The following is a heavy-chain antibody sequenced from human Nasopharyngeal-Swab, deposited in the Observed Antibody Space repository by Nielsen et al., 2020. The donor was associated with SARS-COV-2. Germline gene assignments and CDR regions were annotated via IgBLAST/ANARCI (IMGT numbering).Heavy chain of an antibody. CDR3: ARHSLAVAGSKGAFDI. Sequence: GSLRLSCAVYGGSFSDYYWSWIRQPPGKGLEWIGEINHSGSTNYSPSLKSRVTISVDTSKNQFSLKLSSVTAADTAVYYCARHSLAVAGSKGAFDIWGQGTMVTVSS. J-gene: IGHJ3*02. CDR2: INHSGST. CDR1: GGSFSDYY. V-gene: IGHV4-34*01. D-gene: IGHD6-19*01.